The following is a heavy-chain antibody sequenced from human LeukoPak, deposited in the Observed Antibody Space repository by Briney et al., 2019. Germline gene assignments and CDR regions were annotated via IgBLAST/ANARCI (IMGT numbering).Heavy chain of an antibody. Sequence: GRSLRLSCAASGFTFSSYGMHWVRQAPGKGLEWVAVISYDGSNKYYADSVKGRFTISRDNSKNTLYLQMNSLRAEDTAVYYCAKSPGAYSSGWYTPEDYWGQGTLVTVSS. CDR2: ISYDGSNK. CDR1: GFTFSSYG. J-gene: IGHJ4*02. CDR3: AKSPGAYSSGWYTPEDY. D-gene: IGHD6-19*01. V-gene: IGHV3-30*18.